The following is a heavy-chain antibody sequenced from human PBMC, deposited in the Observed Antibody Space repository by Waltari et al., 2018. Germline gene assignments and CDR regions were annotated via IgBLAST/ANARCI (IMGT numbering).Heavy chain of an antibody. J-gene: IGHJ5*02. D-gene: IGHD2-15*01. CDR2: INHSGST. CDR1: GGSFSGYY. Sequence: QVQLQQWGAGLLKPSETLSLTCAVYGGSFSGYYWSWIRQPPGKGLEWIGEINHSGSTNYNPSLKSRVTISVDTSKNQFSLKLSSVTAADTAVYYCARHRRNIVVVAAATLGFDPWGQGTLVTVSS. CDR3: ARHRRNIVVVAAATLGFDP. V-gene: IGHV4-34*01.